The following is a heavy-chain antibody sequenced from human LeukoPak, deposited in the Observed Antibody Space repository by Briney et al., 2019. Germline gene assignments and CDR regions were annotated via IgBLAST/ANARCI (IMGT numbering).Heavy chain of an antibody. V-gene: IGHV3-30*04. J-gene: IGHJ5*02. CDR3: AVKRYCSGGSCSLTNWFDP. CDR2: ISYDGSNK. Sequence: GGSLRLSCAASGFTFSSYAMHWVSQAPGKGLEWVAVISYDGSNKYYADSVKGRFTISRDNSKNTLYLQMNSLRAEDTAVYYCAVKRYCSGGSCSLTNWFDPWGQGTLVTVSS. D-gene: IGHD2-15*01. CDR1: GFTFSSYA.